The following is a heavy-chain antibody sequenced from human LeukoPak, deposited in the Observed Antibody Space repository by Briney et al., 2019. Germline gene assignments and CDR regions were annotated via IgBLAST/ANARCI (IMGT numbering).Heavy chain of an antibody. J-gene: IGHJ6*03. V-gene: IGHV4-59*01. CDR1: GGSISSYY. Sequence: SETLSLTCTVSGGSISSYYWSWIRQPPGKGLEWIGYIYYSGSTNYNPSLKSRVTISVDTSKNQFSLKLSSVTAADTAVYYCARDRAVAGTALDYYYYMDVWGKGTTVTISS. D-gene: IGHD6-19*01. CDR2: IYYSGST. CDR3: ARDRAVAGTALDYYYYMDV.